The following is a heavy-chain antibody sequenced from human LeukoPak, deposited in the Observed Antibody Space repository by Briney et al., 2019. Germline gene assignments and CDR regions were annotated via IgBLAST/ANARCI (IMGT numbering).Heavy chain of an antibody. D-gene: IGHD3-10*01. CDR3: ATGYGSGSYYNVN. J-gene: IGHJ4*02. V-gene: IGHV3-48*03. CDR2: ISSSGSII. CDR1: GFTFSSYE. Sequence: HPGGSLRLSCAASGFTFSSYEMNWVRQAPGKGLEWVSYISSSGSIIYYADSVKGRFTISRDNAKNSLYLQMNSLRAEDTAVYYCATGYGSGSYYNVNWGQGTLVTVSS.